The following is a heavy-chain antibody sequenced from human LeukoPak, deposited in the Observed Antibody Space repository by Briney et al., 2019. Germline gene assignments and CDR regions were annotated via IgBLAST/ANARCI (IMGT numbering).Heavy chain of an antibody. J-gene: IGHJ5*02. CDR3: ARGGNYWPQWWFDP. V-gene: IGHV4-4*02. D-gene: IGHD1-26*01. Sequence: PSETLSLTCGVSGGISSSYWWIWVRQPPGKGLEWIGELHHSGSTSYNPSLKSRVTMSLDASKNQFSLELNSVTPADTAVYYCARGGNYWPQWWFDPWGRGTLVSVSS. CDR1: GGISSSYW. CDR2: LHHSGST.